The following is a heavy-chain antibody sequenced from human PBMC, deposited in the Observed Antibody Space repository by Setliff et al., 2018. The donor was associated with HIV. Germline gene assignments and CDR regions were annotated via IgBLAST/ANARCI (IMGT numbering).Heavy chain of an antibody. Sequence: SETLSLTCTVSGDSINTHYWSWIRQSPGKGLEWIGYIYYSGSTNYNPSLKSRVTISVATSKNQFSLKLNSVTTADTAVYYCARSRTSSGYYGVTGYGMDVWGQGTTVTVSS. J-gene: IGHJ6*02. CDR3: ARSRTSSGYYGVTGYGMDV. CDR1: GDSINTHY. V-gene: IGHV4-59*11. D-gene: IGHD3-22*01. CDR2: IYYSGST.